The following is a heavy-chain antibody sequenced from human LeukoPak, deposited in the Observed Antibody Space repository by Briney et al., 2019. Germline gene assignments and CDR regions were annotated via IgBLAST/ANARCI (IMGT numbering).Heavy chain of an antibody. V-gene: IGHV3-30-3*01. CDR2: ISYDGSNK. J-gene: IGHJ4*02. CDR1: GFTFSSYA. D-gene: IGHD5-18*01. Sequence: GGSLRLSCAASGFTFSSYAMHWVRQAPGKGLEWVAVISYDGSNKYYADSVKGRFTISRDNSKNTLYLQMNSLRAEDTAVYYCARAMDTALGKRVFDYWGQGTLVTVS. CDR3: ARAMDTALGKRVFDY.